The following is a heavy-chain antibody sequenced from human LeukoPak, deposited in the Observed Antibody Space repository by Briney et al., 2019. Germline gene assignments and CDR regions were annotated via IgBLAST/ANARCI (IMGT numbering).Heavy chain of an antibody. CDR1: GGSFSGYY. CDR2: IYYSGST. Sequence: PSETLSLTCAVYGGSFSGYYWNWIRQPPGKGLEWIGYIYYSGSTNYNPSLKSRVTISVDTSKNQFSLKLSSVTAADTAVYYCARDVGATPGWFDPWGQGTLVTVSS. V-gene: IGHV4-59*01. CDR3: ARDVGATPGWFDP. J-gene: IGHJ5*02. D-gene: IGHD1-26*01.